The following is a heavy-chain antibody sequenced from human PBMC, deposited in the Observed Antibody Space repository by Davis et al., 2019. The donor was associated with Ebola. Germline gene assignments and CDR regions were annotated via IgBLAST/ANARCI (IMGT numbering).Heavy chain of an antibody. CDR3: ARGDYYGSGTEPHFDY. D-gene: IGHD3-10*01. J-gene: IGHJ4*02. CDR1: GFPFRSYD. V-gene: IGHV3-13*01. CDR2: IGTYADT. Sequence: GESLKISCAASGFPFRSYDMHWVRQAPGKRLEWVSVIGTYADTYYPGSVKGRFTVSRVNAKNSLHLQMNSLRAEDTAVYYCARGDYYGSGTEPHFDYWGQGALVTVSS.